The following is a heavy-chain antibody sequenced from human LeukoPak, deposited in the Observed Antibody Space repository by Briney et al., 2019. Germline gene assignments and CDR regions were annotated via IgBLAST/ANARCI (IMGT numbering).Heavy chain of an antibody. CDR1: GFTFSSYA. CDR3: AKVGDITFGGVIVHFDY. J-gene: IGHJ4*02. D-gene: IGHD3-16*02. CDR2: ISGSGGST. V-gene: IGHV3-23*01. Sequence: GGSLRLSCAASGFTFSSYAMSWVRQAPGKGLEWVSAISGSGGSTYYADSVKGRFTISRDNSKNTLCLQMNSLRAEDTAVYYCAKVGDITFGGVIVHFDYWGQGTLVTVSS.